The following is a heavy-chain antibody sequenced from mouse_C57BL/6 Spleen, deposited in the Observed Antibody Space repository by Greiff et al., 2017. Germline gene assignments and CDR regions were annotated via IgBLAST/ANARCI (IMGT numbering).Heavy chain of an antibody. J-gene: IGHJ2*01. Sequence: QVQLQQSGAELVKPGASVKMSCKASGYTFTSYWITWVKQRPGQGLEWIGDIYPGSGSTNYNEKFKSKATLTVDTSSSTAYMQLSNLTSEDSAVYYCARDYGSSLYYFDYWGQGTTLTVSS. D-gene: IGHD1-1*01. V-gene: IGHV1-55*01. CDR1: GYTFTSYW. CDR2: IYPGSGST. CDR3: ARDYGSSLYYFDY.